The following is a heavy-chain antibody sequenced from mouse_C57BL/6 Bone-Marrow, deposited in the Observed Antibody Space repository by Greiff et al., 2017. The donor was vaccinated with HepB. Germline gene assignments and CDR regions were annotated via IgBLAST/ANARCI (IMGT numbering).Heavy chain of an antibody. CDR1: GYTFTNYW. V-gene: IGHV1-63*01. CDR3: ATYYSNSWFAY. Sequence: QVQLKESGAELVRPGTSVKMSCKASGYTFTNYWIGWAKQRPGHGLEWIGDIYPGGGYTNYNEKFKGKATLTADKSSSTAYMQFSSLTSEDSAIYDCATYYSNSWFAYWGQGTLVTVSA. CDR2: IYPGGGYT. D-gene: IGHD2-5*01. J-gene: IGHJ3*01.